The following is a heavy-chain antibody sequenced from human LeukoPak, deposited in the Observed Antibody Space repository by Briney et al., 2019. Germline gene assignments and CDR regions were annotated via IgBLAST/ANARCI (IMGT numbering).Heavy chain of an antibody. CDR1: GFTFSSYA. D-gene: IGHD2-8*01. V-gene: IGHV3-30*04. CDR2: ISYDGKNK. Sequence: GGSLRLSCAASGFTFSSYAMSWVRQAPGKGLEWVAVISYDGKNKFYADSVTGRFTISRDNSKNTLFLQMSSLRAEDTAVYYCARAKRGLTDYWGQGTLVTVSS. CDR3: ARAKRGLTDY. J-gene: IGHJ4*02.